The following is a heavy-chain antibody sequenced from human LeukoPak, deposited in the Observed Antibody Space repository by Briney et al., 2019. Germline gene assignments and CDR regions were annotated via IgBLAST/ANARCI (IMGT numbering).Heavy chain of an antibody. V-gene: IGHV3-21*01. D-gene: IGHD3-3*01. CDR2: ISSSSSYI. J-gene: IGHJ4*02. CDR1: GFTFRIYG. Sequence: GGSLRLSCAASGFTFRIYGIDWVRQAPGKGLEWVSSISSSSSYIYYADSVKGRFTISRDNAKNSLYLQMNSLRAEDTAVCYCAREYYDFWSGYYPPYYFDYWGQGTLVTVSS. CDR3: AREYYDFWSGYYPPYYFDY.